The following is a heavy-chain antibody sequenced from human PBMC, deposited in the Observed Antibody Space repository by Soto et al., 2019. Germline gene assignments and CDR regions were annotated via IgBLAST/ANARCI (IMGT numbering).Heavy chain of an antibody. CDR3: ARGDFSSGSYYNPTPTWFDP. CDR2: VYFSGTT. D-gene: IGHD3-10*01. V-gene: IGHV4-39*01. J-gene: IGHJ5*02. Sequence: SETLSLTCTVSGDSIRSASYYWVWIRQPPGNGLEWIGTVYFSGTTYYNPSLRSRVTISVDTSKNQFSPRLSSVTAADTSVYYCARGDFSSGSYYNPTPTWFDPWGQGTLVT. CDR1: GDSIRSASYY.